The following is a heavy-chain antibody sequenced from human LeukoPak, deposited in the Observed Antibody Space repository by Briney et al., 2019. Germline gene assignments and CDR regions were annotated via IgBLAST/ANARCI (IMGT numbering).Heavy chain of an antibody. V-gene: IGHV1-2*06. Sequence: ASVKVSCKASGYTFTGYYMHWVRQAPGQGLEWMGRINPNSGGTNYAQKFQGRVTMTRDTSISTAYMELSRLRSGDTAVYYCASRGKSPYYDFWSGGPSDYWGQGTLVTVSS. J-gene: IGHJ4*02. D-gene: IGHD3-3*01. CDR2: INPNSGGT. CDR1: GYTFTGYY. CDR3: ASRGKSPYYDFWSGGPSDY.